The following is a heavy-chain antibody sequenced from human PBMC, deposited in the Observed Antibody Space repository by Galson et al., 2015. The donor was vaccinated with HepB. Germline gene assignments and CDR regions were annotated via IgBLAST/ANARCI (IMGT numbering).Heavy chain of an antibody. CDR2: IWYDGSNK. Sequence: SLRLSCAASGFTFSSYGMHWVRQAPGKGLEWVAVIWYDGSNKYYADSVKGRFTISRDNSKNTLYLQMNSLRAEDTAVYYCARGWRELLPRDYYYGMDVWGQGTTVTVSS. D-gene: IGHD1-26*01. CDR3: ARGWRELLPRDYYYGMDV. J-gene: IGHJ6*02. CDR1: GFTFSSYG. V-gene: IGHV3-33*01.